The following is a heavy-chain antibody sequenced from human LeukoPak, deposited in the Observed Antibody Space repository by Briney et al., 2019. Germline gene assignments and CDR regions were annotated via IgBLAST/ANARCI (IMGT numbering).Heavy chain of an antibody. CDR1: GFTFSSYW. D-gene: IGHD4-23*01. J-gene: IGHJ3*02. CDR3: VSHVYGGSPFDI. V-gene: IGHV3-74*01. Sequence: GGSLRLSCAASGFTFSSYWMHWVRQVPGEGLVWVSRINTDGSSTSYADSVKGRFTISRDNAENTLYLQMNSLRAEDTAVYHCVSHVYGGSPFDIWGQGTMVTVSS. CDR2: INTDGSST.